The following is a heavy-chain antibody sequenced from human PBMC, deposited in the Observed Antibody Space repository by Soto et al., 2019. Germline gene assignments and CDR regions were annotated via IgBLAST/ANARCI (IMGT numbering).Heavy chain of an antibody. J-gene: IGHJ6*02. CDR3: ARESGYDSAPPRKYYYYYYGMDV. V-gene: IGHV3-48*02. CDR2: ISSSSSTI. Sequence: PGGSLRLSCAASGFTFSSYSMNWVRQAPGKGLEWVSYISSSSSTIYYADSVKGRFTISRDNAKNSLYLQMNGLRDEDTAVYYCARESGYDSAPPRKYYYYYYGMDVWGQGTTVTVSS. D-gene: IGHD5-12*01. CDR1: GFTFSSYS.